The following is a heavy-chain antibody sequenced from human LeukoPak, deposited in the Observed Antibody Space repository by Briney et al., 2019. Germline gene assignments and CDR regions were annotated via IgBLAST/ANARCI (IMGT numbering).Heavy chain of an antibody. CDR1: GGTFSSYA. V-gene: IGHV1-69*05. Sequence: GASVKVSCKASGGTFSSYAISWVRQAPGPGLEWMGRIIPIFGTENSAQTFPGRVTIPTDESTSTAYMELSSLRSEDTAVYYCAREPVRLYYYDSSGSGAFDIWGQGTMVTVSS. J-gene: IGHJ3*02. CDR3: AREPVRLYYYDSSGSGAFDI. D-gene: IGHD3-22*01. CDR2: IIPIFGTE.